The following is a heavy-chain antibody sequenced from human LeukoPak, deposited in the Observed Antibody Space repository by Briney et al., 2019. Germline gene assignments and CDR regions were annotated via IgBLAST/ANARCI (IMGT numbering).Heavy chain of an antibody. Sequence: GGSLRLSCAASEFTFTIYWMSWVRQAPGKGLEWVANIKQDGSEKYYVDSVKGRFTISRDNAKKSLYLQMNSLRAEDTAVYYCTRVLREPGGNRAFDIWGQGTLVIVSS. CDR2: IKQDGSEK. V-gene: IGHV3-7*01. J-gene: IGHJ3*02. D-gene: IGHD1-14*01. CDR1: EFTFTIYW. CDR3: TRVLREPGGNRAFDI.